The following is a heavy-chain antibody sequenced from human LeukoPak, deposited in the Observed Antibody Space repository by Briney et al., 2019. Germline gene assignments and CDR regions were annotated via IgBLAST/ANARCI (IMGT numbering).Heavy chain of an antibody. D-gene: IGHD1-26*01. J-gene: IGHJ6*01. V-gene: IGHV3-23*01. CDR2: IINSGDT. CDR3: AKMKGHPLPKYYMDV. CDR1: EFTFSNFA. Sequence: GGSLRLSCAASEFTFSNFAMSWVRRTPGKGLEWVSGIINSGDTLYGDSVKGRFTISRDNSKNTLYLEMNSLRAEDTAIYYCAKMKGHPLPKYYMDVWGQGTTVTVSS.